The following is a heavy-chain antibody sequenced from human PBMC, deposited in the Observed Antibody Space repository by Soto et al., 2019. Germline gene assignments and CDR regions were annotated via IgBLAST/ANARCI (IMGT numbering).Heavy chain of an antibody. CDR2: IFHRGNT. CDR3: ARLFSSTNAWDYFDI. D-gene: IGHD1-26*01. Sequence: SETLSLTCAVSGGPINSHYWSWIRQPPGKGLEWIGYIFHRGNTAYNPSLKSRVTISMDTSKAHFSLKMTSVIAADTAVYYCARLFSSTNAWDYFDIWGLGTLVTVSS. J-gene: IGHJ4*02. V-gene: IGHV4-59*11. CDR1: GGPINSHY.